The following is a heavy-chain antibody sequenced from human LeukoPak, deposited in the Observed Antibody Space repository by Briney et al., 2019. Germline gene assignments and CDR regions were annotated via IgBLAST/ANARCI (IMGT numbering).Heavy chain of an antibody. CDR1: GGSFSGYY. Sequence: SETLSLTCAVYGGSFSGYYWGWIRQPPGKGLEWIGEINHSGSTNYNPSLKSRVTISVDTSKNQFSLKLSSVTAADTAVYYCARDSIAARRGYYYGMDVWGQGTTVTVSS. CDR3: ARDSIAARRGYYYGMDV. D-gene: IGHD6-6*01. V-gene: IGHV4-34*01. J-gene: IGHJ6*02. CDR2: INHSGST.